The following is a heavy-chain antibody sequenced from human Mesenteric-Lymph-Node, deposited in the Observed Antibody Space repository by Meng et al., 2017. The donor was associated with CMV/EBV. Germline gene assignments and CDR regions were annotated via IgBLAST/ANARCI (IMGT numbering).Heavy chain of an antibody. V-gene: IGHV2-5*01. J-gene: IGHJ4*02. D-gene: IGHD5-12*01. CDR2: IYWNDDK. Sequence: CAVSGFARSTSGVGVGWIRQRPGKALEWLALIYWNDDKRYSPSLKSRLTITKDTSKNQVVLTMTNMDPVDTATYYCAHLPFRGYADYWGQGTLVTVSS. CDR1: GFARSTSGVG. CDR3: AHLPFRGYADY.